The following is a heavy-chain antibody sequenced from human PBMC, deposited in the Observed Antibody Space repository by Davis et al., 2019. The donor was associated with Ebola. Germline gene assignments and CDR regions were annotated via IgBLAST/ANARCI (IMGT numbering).Heavy chain of an antibody. V-gene: IGHV1-8*01. CDR1: GYTFTSYD. J-gene: IGHJ5*02. D-gene: IGHD3-3*02. CDR3: GRGHFTGVTPLFDP. Sequence: ASVKVSCKASGYTFTSYDINWVRQATGQGLEWMGWMNPNSGNTGYAQKFQGRVTMTRNTSISTAYMELSSLRSEDTAVYYCGRGHFTGVTPLFDPWGQGTLVTVSS. CDR2: MNPNSGNT.